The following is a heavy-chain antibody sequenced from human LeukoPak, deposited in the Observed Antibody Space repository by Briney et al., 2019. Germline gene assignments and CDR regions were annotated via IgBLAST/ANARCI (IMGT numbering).Heavy chain of an antibody. J-gene: IGHJ6*03. Sequence: SETLSLTCAVYVGSFSGYYWSWIRQPPGKGLEWIGEINHSGSTNYNSSLKSRVTISVETSKNQSSRKLSSVTAADTAVYYCARGYYGSGSHCCHMDVWGKGTTITVS. D-gene: IGHD3-10*01. CDR3: ARGYYGSGSHCCHMDV. CDR1: VGSFSGYY. V-gene: IGHV4-34*01. CDR2: INHSGST.